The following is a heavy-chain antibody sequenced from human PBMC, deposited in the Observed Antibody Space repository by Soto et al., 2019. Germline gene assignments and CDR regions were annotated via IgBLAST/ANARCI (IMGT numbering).Heavy chain of an antibody. D-gene: IGHD6-19*01. CDR2: INHSGST. Sequence: QVQLQQWGAGLLKPSETLSLTCAVYGGSFSGYYWSWIRQPPGKGLEWIGEINHSGSTNYNPSLKRRVTISVDTSKNQFSLKLSSVTAADTAVYYCATSRGYSSGWYAGYWGQGTLVTVSS. V-gene: IGHV4-34*01. CDR1: GGSFSGYY. CDR3: ATSRGYSSGWYAGY. J-gene: IGHJ4*02.